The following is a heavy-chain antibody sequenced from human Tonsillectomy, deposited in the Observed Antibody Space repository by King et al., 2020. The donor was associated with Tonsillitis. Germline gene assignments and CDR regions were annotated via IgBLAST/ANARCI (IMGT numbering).Heavy chain of an antibody. CDR2: ISAYNGDT. CDR1: GYTFTSYG. CDR3: ARDCGGDCFLRSYYYYGMDV. D-gene: IGHD2-21*02. V-gene: IGHV1-18*04. J-gene: IGHJ6*02. Sequence: VQLVESGAEVKKPGASVKVSCKASGYTFTSYGISWVRQAPGQGLEWMGWISAYNGDTNYAQKLQGRVTMTTDTSTSTAYMELRSLRSDDTAVYCCARDCGGDCFLRSYYYYGMDVWGQGTTVTVSS.